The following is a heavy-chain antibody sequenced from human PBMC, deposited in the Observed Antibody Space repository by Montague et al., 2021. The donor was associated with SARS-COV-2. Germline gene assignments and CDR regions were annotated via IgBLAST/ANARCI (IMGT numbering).Heavy chain of an antibody. CDR3: ARGLPAVRGVIRGFDP. Sequence: SETLSLTCTVSGGSISSYYWSWIRQPPGKGLEWIGYIYYSGSTNYNPSLKSRVTISVDTSKNQFSLKLSSVTAADTAVYYCARGLPAVRGVIRGFDPWGQEPWSPSPQ. V-gene: IGHV4-59*01. CDR1: GGSISSYY. J-gene: IGHJ5*02. CDR2: IYYSGST. D-gene: IGHD3-10*01.